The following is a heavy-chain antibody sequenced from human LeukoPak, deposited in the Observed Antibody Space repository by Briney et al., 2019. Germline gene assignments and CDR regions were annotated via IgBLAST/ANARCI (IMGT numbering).Heavy chain of an antibody. CDR1: GGSFSGYY. CDR2: INHSGST. J-gene: IGHJ6*02. CDR3: ARQKPAYYYYYGMDV. V-gene: IGHV4-34*01. Sequence: TSETLSLTCAVYGGSFSGYYWSWIRQPPGKGLERIGEINHSGSTNYNPSLKSRVTISVDTSKNQFSLKLSSVTAADTAVYYCARQKPAYYYYYGMDVWGQGATVTVSS.